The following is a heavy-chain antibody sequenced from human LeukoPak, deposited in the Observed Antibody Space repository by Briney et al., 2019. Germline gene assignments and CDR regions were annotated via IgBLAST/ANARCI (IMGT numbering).Heavy chain of an antibody. D-gene: IGHD3-9*01. J-gene: IGHJ4*02. CDR1: GGSISSSSYY. CDR3: ARQRGLRYVDY. Sequence: SETLSLTCTVSGGSISSSSYYWGWIRQPPGKGLEWIGSIYYSGSTYYNPSLKSRVTISVDTSKNQFSLKLSSVTAADTAVCYCARQRGLRYVDYWGQGTLVTVSS. V-gene: IGHV4-39*01. CDR2: IYYSGST.